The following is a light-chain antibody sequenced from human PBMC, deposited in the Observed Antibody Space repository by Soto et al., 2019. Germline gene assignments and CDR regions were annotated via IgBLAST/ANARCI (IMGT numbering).Light chain of an antibody. Sequence: SYELTQPPSVSVAPGKTARITCGGNNIGSKSVNWYQQKPGQAPVLVIYYDSDRHSGIPERFSGSNSGNTATLTISRVEAGDEADYYCQVWDNTSDHVVFGGGTKLTVL. CDR1: NIGSKS. J-gene: IGLJ2*01. CDR3: QVWDNTSDHVV. V-gene: IGLV3-21*04. CDR2: YDS.